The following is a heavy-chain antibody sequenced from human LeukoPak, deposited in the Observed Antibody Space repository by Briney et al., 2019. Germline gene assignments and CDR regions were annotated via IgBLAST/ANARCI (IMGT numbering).Heavy chain of an antibody. CDR1: GDSITSSSYY. V-gene: IGHV4-39*07. CDR3: ARGRAPLRYFFRNWFDP. J-gene: IGHJ5*02. D-gene: IGHD3-9*01. CDR2: IYYSGST. Sequence: SETLSLTCTVSGDSITSSSYYWGCIRQPPGKGLEWIGSIYYSGSTYYNPSLKSRVTISVDTSKNQFSLKLSSVTAADTAVYYCARGRAPLRYFFRNWFDPWGQGTLVTVSS.